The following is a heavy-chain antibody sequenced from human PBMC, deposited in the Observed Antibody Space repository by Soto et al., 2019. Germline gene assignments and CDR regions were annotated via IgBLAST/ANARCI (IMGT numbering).Heavy chain of an antibody. CDR3: ARVFSDSSSFFDP. CDR2: IDYSGST. Sequence: QVQLQESGPGLVKPSQTLSLTCTVSGGSISSGGYYWSWIRQHPGKGLEWIGYIDYSGSTYYNPALKGRVTISVYKSKTQFSLQLSSVTAADTAVYYCARVFSDSSSFFDPWGQGTLVTVSS. CDR1: GGSISSGGYY. V-gene: IGHV4-31*03. J-gene: IGHJ5*02. D-gene: IGHD6-13*01.